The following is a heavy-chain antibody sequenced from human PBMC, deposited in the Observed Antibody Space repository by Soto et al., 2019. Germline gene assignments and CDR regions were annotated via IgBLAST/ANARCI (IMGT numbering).Heavy chain of an antibody. Sequence: GGSLRLACAASGFTVSSYAIHWVRQAPGKGLEWVAVISYDGSSKSDADSVKGRFTISRDDSKNTLSLQMNTLTAPATAIYSCPRIRYHHKYHHYPLDVWGQGTTVTVSS. CDR2: ISYDGSSK. CDR3: PRIRYHHKYHHYPLDV. J-gene: IGHJ6*02. V-gene: IGHV3-30-3*01. CDR1: GFTVSSYA. D-gene: IGHD1-26*01.